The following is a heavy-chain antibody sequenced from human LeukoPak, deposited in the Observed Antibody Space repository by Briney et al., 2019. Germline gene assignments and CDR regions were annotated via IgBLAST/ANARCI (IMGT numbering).Heavy chain of an antibody. V-gene: IGHV4-4*07. Sequence: PSETLSLTCTVSGGSISSYYWSWIRQPAGKGLEWIGRIYTSGSTNYNPSLKSRVTMSVDTSKNQFSLKLSSVTAADTAVYYCAREEWSLRADDAFDIWGQGTMVTVSS. CDR2: IYTSGST. D-gene: IGHD3-3*01. J-gene: IGHJ3*02. CDR1: GGSISSYY. CDR3: AREEWSLRADDAFDI.